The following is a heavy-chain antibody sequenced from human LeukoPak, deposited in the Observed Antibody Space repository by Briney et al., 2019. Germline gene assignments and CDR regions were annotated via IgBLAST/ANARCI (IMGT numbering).Heavy chain of an antibody. CDR1: GFGFSYYG. CDR2: ISYDGSNK. CDR3: AELGITMIGGV. V-gene: IGHV3-30*18. D-gene: IGHD3-10*02. J-gene: IGHJ6*04. Sequence: GRSLRLSCAASGFGFSYYGFHWVRQAPGKGLEWVTLISYDGSNKYYAESVKGRFTISRDNSKNTLYLQMNSLRAEDTAVYYCAELGITMIGGVWGKGTTVTISS.